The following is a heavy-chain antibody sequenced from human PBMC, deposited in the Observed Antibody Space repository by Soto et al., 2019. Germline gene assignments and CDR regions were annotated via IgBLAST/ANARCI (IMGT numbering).Heavy chain of an antibody. Sequence: SGPTLVNPTQTLTLTCSFSGFSLSTSGVSVGWIRQPPGKALEWLALIFWDDDKRYSPSLKSRLTITKDTSTSQVVLTMTNMDPVDTATYYCAHISDPGYFDHWGQGTLVTVSS. CDR3: AHISDPGYFDH. V-gene: IGHV2-5*02. CDR1: GFSLSTSGVS. CDR2: IFWDDDK. J-gene: IGHJ4*02.